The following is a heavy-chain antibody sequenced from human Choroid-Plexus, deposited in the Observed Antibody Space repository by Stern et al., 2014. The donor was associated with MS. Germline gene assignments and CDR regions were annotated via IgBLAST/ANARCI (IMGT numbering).Heavy chain of an antibody. Sequence: VHLVESGGGVAQPGRPLILSCAASGFTFSNFGMHWVRQAPGKGLGWVALISYDGSDQSYADSVKGRFTIFRDNSKNTLYMHMNSLRAEDTAVYYCAKDRQWSTYFFDYWGQGSLVTVSS. V-gene: IGHV3-30*18. J-gene: IGHJ4*02. CDR1: GFTFSNFG. D-gene: IGHD2-15*01. CDR2: ISYDGSDQ. CDR3: AKDRQWSTYFFDY.